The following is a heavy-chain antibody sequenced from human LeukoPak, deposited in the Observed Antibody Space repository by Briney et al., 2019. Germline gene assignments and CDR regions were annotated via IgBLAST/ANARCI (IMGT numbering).Heavy chain of an antibody. Sequence: GASVKVSCKVSGYTLTELSMHWVRQAPGKGLEWMGGFDPEDGETIYAQKFKGRVTMTEDTSTDTAYMELSSLRSEDTAVYYCAAGPMVRGLYYYYYGMDVWGQGTTVTVSS. CDR3: AAGPMVRGLYYYYYGMDV. J-gene: IGHJ6*02. D-gene: IGHD3-10*01. CDR2: FDPEDGET. CDR1: GYTLTELS. V-gene: IGHV1-24*01.